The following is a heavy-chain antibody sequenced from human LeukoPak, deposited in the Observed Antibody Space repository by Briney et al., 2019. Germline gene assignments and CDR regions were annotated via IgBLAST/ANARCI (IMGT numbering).Heavy chain of an antibody. J-gene: IGHJ4*02. CDR2: IYYSGST. CDR1: GGSISGYY. D-gene: IGHD2-2*01. Sequence: PSETLSLTCTVSGGSISGYYWSWIRQPPGKGLEWIGFIYYSGSTNYNPSLKSRVTISVDTSKNQFSLKLRSVTAADTAVYYCARQASCSSATCNPFDDWGQGTLVTVSS. CDR3: ARQASCSSATCNPFDD. V-gene: IGHV4-59*08.